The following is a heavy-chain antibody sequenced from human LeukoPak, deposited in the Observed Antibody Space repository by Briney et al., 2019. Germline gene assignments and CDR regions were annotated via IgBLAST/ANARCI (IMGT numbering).Heavy chain of an antibody. CDR3: ARVPIPPYSSSWYQPFDY. J-gene: IGHJ4*02. D-gene: IGHD6-13*01. CDR2: ISAYNGNT. Sequence: ASVKVSCTASGYTFTSYDISWVRQAPGQGLEWMGWISAYNGNTNYAQKLQGRVTMTTDTSTSTAYMELRSLRSADSAVYFCARVPIPPYSSSWYQPFDYWGQGTLVTVSS. V-gene: IGHV1-18*01. CDR1: GYTFTSYD.